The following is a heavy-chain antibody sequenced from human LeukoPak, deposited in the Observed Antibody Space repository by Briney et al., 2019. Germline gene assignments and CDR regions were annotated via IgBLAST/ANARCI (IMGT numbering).Heavy chain of an antibody. Sequence: NPSETLSLTCTVSGDSINDYYWSWLRQTPGEGLEWIGFVAYSGNSNYNPSLESRVTISIDTSKNQFFLKLNSVTAADTAIYYCARVVRGALTFNRFDPWGQGTLVTVSS. CDR3: ARVVRGALTFNRFDP. CDR1: GDSINDYY. V-gene: IGHV4-59*01. J-gene: IGHJ5*02. CDR2: VAYSGNS. D-gene: IGHD3-10*02.